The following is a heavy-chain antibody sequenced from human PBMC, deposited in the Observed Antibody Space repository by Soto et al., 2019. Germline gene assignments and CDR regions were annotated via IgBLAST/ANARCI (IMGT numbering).Heavy chain of an antibody. CDR2: IYHSGNT. J-gene: IGHJ4*02. CDR1: GGSISSSNW. Sequence: SETLSLSCAVSGGSISSSNWWSWVRQPPGKGLEWIGEIYHSGNTNYNPSLKSRVTMAVDKSRNQFSLKLSSVTAADTAVYYCARRWGEGRVDYWGQGTLVTVSS. CDR3: ARRWGEGRVDY. V-gene: IGHV4-4*02. D-gene: IGHD3-10*01.